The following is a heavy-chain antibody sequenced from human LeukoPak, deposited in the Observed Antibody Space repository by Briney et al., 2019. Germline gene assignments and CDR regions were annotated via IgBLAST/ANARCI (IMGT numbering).Heavy chain of an antibody. V-gene: IGHV4-39*01. CDR1: GGSISSSSYS. CDR3: ARMGWQQRSQGSKFDY. Sequence: SETLSLTCTVSGGSISSSSYSWGWIRQPPGKGLEWIGSIYYSGSTYYNPSLKSRVTISVDTSKNQFSLKLSSVTAADTAVYYCARMGWQQRSQGSKFDYWGQGTLVTVS. J-gene: IGHJ4*02. CDR2: IYYSGST. D-gene: IGHD6-13*01.